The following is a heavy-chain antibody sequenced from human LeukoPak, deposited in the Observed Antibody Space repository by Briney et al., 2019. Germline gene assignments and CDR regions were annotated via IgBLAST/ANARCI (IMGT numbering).Heavy chain of an antibody. CDR2: INHSGST. D-gene: IGHD2-21*02. CDR3: ARGSGGVVVTATGYYYYYYMDV. V-gene: IGHV4-34*01. CDR1: GGSFSGYY. Sequence: SETLSLTCAVYGGSFSGYYWSWIRQPPGKGLEWIGEINHSGSTNYNPSLKSRVTISVDTSKNQFSLKLSSVTAADTAVYYCARGSGGVVVTATGYYYYYYMDVWGKGTTVTISS. J-gene: IGHJ6*03.